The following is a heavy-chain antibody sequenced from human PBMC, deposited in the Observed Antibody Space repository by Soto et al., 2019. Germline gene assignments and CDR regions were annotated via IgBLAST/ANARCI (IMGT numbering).Heavy chain of an antibody. Sequence: PSETLSLTCTVSGGSMSSYYWSWFRQPPGKGLEWIGYIYYSGSTNYNPSLKSRVTISVDTSKNQFSLKLSSVTAADTAVYYCARLKAVIGSGSYTLQYYYYYGMDVWGQGTTVTVSS. CDR1: GGSMSSYY. CDR3: ARLKAVIGSGSYTLQYYYYYGMDV. CDR2: IYYSGST. D-gene: IGHD3-10*01. V-gene: IGHV4-59*08. J-gene: IGHJ6*02.